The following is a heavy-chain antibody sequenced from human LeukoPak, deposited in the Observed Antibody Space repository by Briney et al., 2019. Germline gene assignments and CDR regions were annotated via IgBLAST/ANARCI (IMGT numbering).Heavy chain of an antibody. J-gene: IGHJ6*03. CDR3: ARDYGEYYYYMDV. V-gene: IGHV1-69*13. Sequence: SVKVSCKASGGTFSSYAISWVRQAPGQGLEWMGGIIPIFGTANYAQRFQGRVTITADESTSTAYMELSSLRSEDTAVYYCARDYGEYYYYMDVWGKGTTVTVSS. D-gene: IGHD3-10*01. CDR2: IIPIFGTA. CDR1: GGTFSSYA.